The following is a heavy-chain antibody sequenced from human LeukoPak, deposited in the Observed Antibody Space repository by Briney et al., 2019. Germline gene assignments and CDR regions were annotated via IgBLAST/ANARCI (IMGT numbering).Heavy chain of an antibody. J-gene: IGHJ2*01. Sequence: SGGSLRLSCAASGFSFSTDVMYWVRQAPGKGLEWVSAITDSGLSTYYADSVKGRFTISRDNSKNTVYLQMNSLTAEDTAVHYCAKGKGGTFHWYFDLWGRGTLVTVSS. V-gene: IGHV3-23*01. CDR2: ITDSGLST. CDR1: GFSFSTDV. D-gene: IGHD1-26*01. CDR3: AKGKGGTFHWYFDL.